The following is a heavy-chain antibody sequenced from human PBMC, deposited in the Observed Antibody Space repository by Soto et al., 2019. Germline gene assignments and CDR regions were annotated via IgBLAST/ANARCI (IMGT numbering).Heavy chain of an antibody. D-gene: IGHD3-16*01. CDR1: GFTFSSYS. Sequence: EVQLVESGGGLVKPGGSLRLSCAASGFTFSSYSMNWVRQAPGKGLEWVSSSSSSSTYIYYADSLKGRFTISRDNAKNSLYLQMNSLSAEDTAVYYCARFPFGHWGQGPLVTVSS. CDR2: SSSSSTYI. CDR3: ARFPFGH. V-gene: IGHV3-21*01. J-gene: IGHJ4*02.